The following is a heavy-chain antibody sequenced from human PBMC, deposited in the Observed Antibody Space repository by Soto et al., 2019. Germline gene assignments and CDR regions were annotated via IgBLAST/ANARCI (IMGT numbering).Heavy chain of an antibody. V-gene: IGHV4-59*12. CDR3: ARTFDYYVMAV. J-gene: IGHJ6*02. Sequence: PSETLSLTCTVSGGSISSDYWSWIRQPPGKGLEWIGYIYYSGSTNYNPSLKSRVTMSVDTSKNHFSLKLSSVTAADTAVYYCARTFDYYVMAVWGQGTTVSVSS. CDR1: GGSISSDY. CDR2: IYYSGST.